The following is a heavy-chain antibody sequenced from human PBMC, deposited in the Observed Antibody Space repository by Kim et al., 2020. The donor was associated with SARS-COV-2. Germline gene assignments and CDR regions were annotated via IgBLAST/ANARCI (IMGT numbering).Heavy chain of an antibody. CDR1: GFTVSSNY. Sequence: GGSLRLSCAASGFTVSSNYMSWVRQAPGKGLEWVSVIYSGGSTYYADSVKGRFTISRHNSKNTLYLQMNSLRAEDTAVYYCARDSLWFGESPPKGDYYYGMDVWGQGTTVTVSS. V-gene: IGHV3-53*04. CDR2: IYSGGST. D-gene: IGHD3-10*01. J-gene: IGHJ6*02. CDR3: ARDSLWFGESPPKGDYYYGMDV.